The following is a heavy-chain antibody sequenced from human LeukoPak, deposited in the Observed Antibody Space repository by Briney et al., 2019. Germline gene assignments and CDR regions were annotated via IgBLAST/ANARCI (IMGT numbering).Heavy chain of an antibody. CDR1: GDTLFTYSVA. D-gene: IGHD2-2*02. J-gene: IGHJ4*02. Sequence: SQTLSLTCDISGDTLFTYSVAWNWIRQSPSRGLEWLGRTYYRSKWSFEYAVSVKSRITINADTSKNQFSLQLSSVTPEDTAVYYCARGTYTIFANWGQGTLVTVSS. CDR3: ARGTYTIFAN. CDR2: TYYRSKWSF. V-gene: IGHV6-1*01.